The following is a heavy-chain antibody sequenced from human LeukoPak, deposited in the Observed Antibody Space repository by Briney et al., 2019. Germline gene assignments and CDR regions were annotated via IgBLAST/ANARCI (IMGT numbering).Heavy chain of an antibody. J-gene: IGHJ3*02. V-gene: IGHV4-30-4*08. D-gene: IGHD3-10*01. Sequence: SETLSLTCTVSGGSISSSSYYWGWIRQPPGKGLEWIGYIYYSGSTYYNPSLKSRVTISVDTSKNQFSLKLSSVTAADTAVYYCASQLWSYAFDIWGQGTMVTVSS. CDR3: ASQLWSYAFDI. CDR2: IYYSGST. CDR1: GGSISSSSYY.